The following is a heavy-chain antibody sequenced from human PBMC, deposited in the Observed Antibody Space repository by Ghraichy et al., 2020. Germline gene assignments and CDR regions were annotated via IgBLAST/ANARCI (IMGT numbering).Heavy chain of an antibody. CDR2: IYYSGST. D-gene: IGHD4-23*01. Sequence: SQTLSLTCTVSGGSISSSSYYWGWIRQPPGKGLEWIGSIYYSGSTYYNPSLKSRVTISVDTSKNQFSLKLSSVTAADTAVYYCARLLWEDYGGKRAYFDYWGQGTLVTVSS. J-gene: IGHJ4*02. V-gene: IGHV4-39*01. CDR1: GGSISSSSYY. CDR3: ARLLWEDYGGKRAYFDY.